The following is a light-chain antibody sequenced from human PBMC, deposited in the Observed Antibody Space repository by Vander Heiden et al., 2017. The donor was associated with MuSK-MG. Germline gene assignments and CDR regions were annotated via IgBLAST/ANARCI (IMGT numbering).Light chain of an antibody. CDR3: QQANSFPWT. Sequence: IQLTQSPSFVSASVGDRVTITCRASQDISSWLAWYQQIPGKAPKLLIDAASTLQTGVPSRFSGSGSGRDFTLTISSLQPADVATYYCQQANSFPWTFGHGTKVEI. J-gene: IGKJ1*01. CDR1: QDISSW. CDR2: AAS. V-gene: IGKV1-12*01.